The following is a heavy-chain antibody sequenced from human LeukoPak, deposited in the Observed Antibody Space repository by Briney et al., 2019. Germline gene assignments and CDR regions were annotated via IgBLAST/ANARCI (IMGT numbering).Heavy chain of an antibody. CDR3: AREANTAFDY. CDR2: INYDGTST. CDR1: GFTFGSYW. Sequence: GGSLRLSCVASGFTFGSYWMHWVRQAPGKGPVWVSRINYDGTSTTYADSVKGRFTVSRDTGKKTVSLQINSLRPDDTAVYYCAREANTAFDYWGQGTLVTVSS. J-gene: IGHJ4*02. D-gene: IGHD2/OR15-2a*01. V-gene: IGHV3-74*01.